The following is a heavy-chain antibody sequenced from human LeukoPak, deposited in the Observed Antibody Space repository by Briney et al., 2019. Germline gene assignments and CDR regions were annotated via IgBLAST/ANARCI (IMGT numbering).Heavy chain of an antibody. J-gene: IGHJ4*02. Sequence: ASVKVSCKASGYTFTSYAMHWVRQAPGQRLEWMGWMNPNSGRTGYAQKFRDRISITRNTSISTAYMELSSLTSEDTGVYYCTRETSSRYFDFWGQGTLVTVSS. CDR2: MNPNSGRT. V-gene: IGHV1-8*03. CDR3: TRETSSRYFDF. CDR1: GYTFTSYA.